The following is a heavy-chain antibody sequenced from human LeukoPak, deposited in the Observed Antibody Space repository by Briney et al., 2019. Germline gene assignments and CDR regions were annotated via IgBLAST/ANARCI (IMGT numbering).Heavy chain of an antibody. CDR3: ARTQQLVLRSPLDP. J-gene: IGHJ5*02. Sequence: GASVKVSCKASGYTFTNYDIHWVRQASGQGLEWMGWMNPYSGNTGYAQNFQSRITITRNTSISTAYMELSSLRSEDTAVYYCARTQQLVLRSPLDPWGQGTLVTVSS. D-gene: IGHD6-13*01. CDR2: MNPYSGNT. V-gene: IGHV1-8*03. CDR1: GYTFTNYD.